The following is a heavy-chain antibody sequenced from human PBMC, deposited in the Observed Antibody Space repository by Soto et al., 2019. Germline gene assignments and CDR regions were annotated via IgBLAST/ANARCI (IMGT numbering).Heavy chain of an antibody. CDR3: AREFDSGSYHGPFDY. CDR2: ISGSNK. Sequence: GGSLRLSCAASGFTLSSYAMSWVRQAPGKGLEWVSAISGSNKYYADSVKGRFTISRDNSKNTLYLQMNSLRAEDTAVYYCAREFDSGSYHGPFDYSGQGTLVTVSS. V-gene: IGHV3-23*01. D-gene: IGHD1-26*01. J-gene: IGHJ4*02. CDR1: GFTLSSYA.